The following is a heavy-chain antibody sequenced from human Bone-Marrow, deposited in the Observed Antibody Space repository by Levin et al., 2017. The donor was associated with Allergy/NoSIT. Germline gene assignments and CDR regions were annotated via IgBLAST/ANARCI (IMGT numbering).Heavy chain of an antibody. J-gene: IGHJ3*02. D-gene: IGHD2-15*01. Sequence: GESLKISCRASGYIFSTYGISWVRQVPGQGLEWMGWIRTHNGYTYLAEKFQGKVTMTTDTSTRSVYMDMTRLRSDDTAVYYCARGGGTSSVPDALDIWGQGTMVTVSS. CDR3: ARGGGTSSVPDALDI. CDR1: GYIFSTYG. CDR2: IRTHNGYT. V-gene: IGHV1-18*01.